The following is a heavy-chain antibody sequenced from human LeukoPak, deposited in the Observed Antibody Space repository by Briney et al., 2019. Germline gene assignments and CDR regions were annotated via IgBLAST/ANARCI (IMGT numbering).Heavy chain of an antibody. CDR2: IYYSGST. V-gene: IGHV4-59*01. J-gene: IGHJ4*02. D-gene: IGHD4-23*01. Sequence: SETPSLTCTVSGGSISSYYWSWIRQPPGKGLEWIGYIYYSGSTNYNPSLKSRVTISVDTSKNQFSLKLSSVTAADTAVYYCARVQAYGGKGYFDYWGQGTLVTVSS. CDR3: ARVQAYGGKGYFDY. CDR1: GGSISSYY.